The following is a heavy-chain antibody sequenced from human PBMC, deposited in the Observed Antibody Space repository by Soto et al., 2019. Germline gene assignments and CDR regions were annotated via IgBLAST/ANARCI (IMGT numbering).Heavy chain of an antibody. CDR2: INAGNGNT. CDR1: GYTFTSYA. J-gene: IGHJ5*02. V-gene: IGHV1-3*01. Sequence: ASVKVSCKASGYTFTSYAMHWVRQAPGQRLEWMGWINAGNGNTKYSQKFQGRVTITRDTSASTAYMELSSLRSEDTAVYYCARAFAIAAAGMWWFDPWGKGTRVTV. D-gene: IGHD6-13*01. CDR3: ARAFAIAAAGMWWFDP.